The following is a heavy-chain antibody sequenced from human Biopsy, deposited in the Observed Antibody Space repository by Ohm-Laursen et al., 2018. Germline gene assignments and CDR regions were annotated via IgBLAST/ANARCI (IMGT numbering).Heavy chain of an antibody. Sequence: SLRLSCAASGFTFSSHAISWVRQAPGKGPECVSVINGSGGSTYYADPVKGRFTISRDNSRNTLYLQMNSLRDDDTAMYYCARDLYDFCGGCPFDPWGQGTLVTVSP. CDR2: INGSGGST. CDR3: ARDLYDFCGGCPFDP. D-gene: IGHD3-3*01. J-gene: IGHJ5*02. CDR1: GFTFSSHA. V-gene: IGHV3-23*01.